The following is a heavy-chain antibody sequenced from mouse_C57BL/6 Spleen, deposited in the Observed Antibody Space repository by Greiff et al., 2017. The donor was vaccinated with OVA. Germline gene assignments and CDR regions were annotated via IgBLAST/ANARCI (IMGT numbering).Heavy chain of an antibody. CDR1: GFTFSDYG. V-gene: IGHV5-17*01. J-gene: IGHJ1*03. Sequence: EVKLVESGGGLVKPGGSLKLSCAASGFTFSDYGMHWVRQAPEKGLEWVAYISSGSSTIYYADTVKGRFTISRDNAKNTLFLQMTSLRSEDTAMYDCARGGYYREDYWYFDVWGTGTTVTVSS. D-gene: IGHD2-3*01. CDR3: ARGGYYREDYWYFDV. CDR2: ISSGSSTI.